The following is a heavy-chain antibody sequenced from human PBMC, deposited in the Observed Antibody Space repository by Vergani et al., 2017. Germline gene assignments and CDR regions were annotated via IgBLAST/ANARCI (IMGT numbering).Heavy chain of an antibody. Sequence: QLQLHESGPGLVKPSETLSLTCAVSGGSFSSNIHSWAWLRQSPGGGLGWIRSLFFGVPSYSNPSLASRVNISLDTPKSQFSLNLRSVTATDSTVYFCARQLYCSDIICIAFDLWGGGTVVTVSS. V-gene: IGHV4-39*01. J-gene: IGHJ5*02. CDR1: GGSFSSNIHS. CDR2: LFFGVPS. CDR3: ARQLYCSDIICIAFDL. D-gene: IGHD2-8*02.